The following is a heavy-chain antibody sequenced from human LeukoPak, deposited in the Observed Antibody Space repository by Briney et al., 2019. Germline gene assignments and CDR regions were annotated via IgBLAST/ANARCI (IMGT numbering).Heavy chain of an antibody. D-gene: IGHD3-10*01. V-gene: IGHV4-30-2*01. CDR3: ARTVEKDGGLSGYFDY. CDR1: GGSISSGGYS. CDR2: IYHSGST. Sequence: PSETLSLTCAVSGGSISSGGYSWSWIRQPPGKGLEWIGYIYHSGSTYYNPSLKSRVTISVDTSKNQFSLKLSSVTAADTAVYYCARTVEKDGGLSGYFDYWGQGTLVTVSS. J-gene: IGHJ4*02.